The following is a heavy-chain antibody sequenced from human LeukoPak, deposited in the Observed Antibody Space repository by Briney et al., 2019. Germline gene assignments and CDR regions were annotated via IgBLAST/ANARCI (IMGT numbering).Heavy chain of an antibody. CDR3: ARPRGYSYGGFDP. CDR2: INHSGST. J-gene: IGHJ5*02. V-gene: IGHV4-34*01. CDR1: GGSFGGYY. D-gene: IGHD5-18*01. Sequence: PSETLSLTCAVYGGSFGGYYWSWIRQPPGKGLEWIGEINHSGSTNYNPSLKSRVTISVDTSKNQFSLKLSSVTAADTAVYYCARPRGYSYGGFDPWGQGTLVTVSS.